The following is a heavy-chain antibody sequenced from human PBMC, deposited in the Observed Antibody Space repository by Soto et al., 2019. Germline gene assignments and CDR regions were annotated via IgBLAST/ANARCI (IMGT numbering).Heavy chain of an antibody. V-gene: IGHV1-69*06. CDR1: GGTFSSYA. J-gene: IGHJ6*02. CDR3: ALSFTVTYYHGMDV. Sequence: QVQLVQSGAEVKKPGSSVKVSCKASGGTFSSYAISWVRQAPGQGLEWMVGIIPIFGTANYAQKFQGRVTITADKSTSTAYMELSSLRSEDTAVYYCALSFTVTYYHGMDVWGQGTTVTVSS. D-gene: IGHD4-17*01. CDR2: IIPIFGTA.